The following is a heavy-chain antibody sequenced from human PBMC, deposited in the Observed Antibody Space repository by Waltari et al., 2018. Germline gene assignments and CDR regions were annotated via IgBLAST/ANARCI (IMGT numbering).Heavy chain of an antibody. CDR2: IRYDGSNK. CDR3: AKDSLWFRELFWGYFDY. V-gene: IGHV3-30*02. J-gene: IGHJ4*02. D-gene: IGHD3-10*01. CDR1: GFTFSSYG. Sequence: QVQLVESGGGVVQPGGSLRLSCAASGFTFSSYGMHWVRQAPGTGLEWVAFIRYDGSNKYYADSVKGRFTISRDNSKNTLYLQMNSLRAEDTAVYYCAKDSLWFRELFWGYFDYWGQGTLVTVSS.